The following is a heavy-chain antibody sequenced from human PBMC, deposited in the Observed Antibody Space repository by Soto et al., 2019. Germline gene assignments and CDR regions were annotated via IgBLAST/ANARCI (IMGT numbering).Heavy chain of an antibody. CDR1: GFTFSSYA. Sequence: SLRLSCAASGFTFSSYAMHWVRQAPGKGLEWVAVISYDGSNKYYADSVKGRFTISRDNSKNTLYLQMNSLRAEDTAVYYCARDQNYYDSSGYYPDFDYWGQATLVTVSS. D-gene: IGHD3-22*01. J-gene: IGHJ4*02. CDR3: ARDQNYYDSSGYYPDFDY. CDR2: ISYDGSNK. V-gene: IGHV3-30-3*01.